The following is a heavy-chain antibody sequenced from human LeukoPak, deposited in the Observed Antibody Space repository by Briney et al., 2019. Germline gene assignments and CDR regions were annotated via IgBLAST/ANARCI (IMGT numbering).Heavy chain of an antibody. CDR3: ASLTKHDYGGYYDILTGYPLDY. D-gene: IGHD3-9*01. Sequence: PSGTLSLTCAVSGGSISSSNWWSWVRPPPGKGLEWIGEIYHSGSTNYNPSLKSRVTISVDKSKNQFSLKLSSVTAADTAVYYCASLTKHDYGGYYDILTGYPLDYWGQGTLVTVSS. J-gene: IGHJ4*02. CDR1: GGSISSSNW. V-gene: IGHV4-4*02. CDR2: IYHSGST.